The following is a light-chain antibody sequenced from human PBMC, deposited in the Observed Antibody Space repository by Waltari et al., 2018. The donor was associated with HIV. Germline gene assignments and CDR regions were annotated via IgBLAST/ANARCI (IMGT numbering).Light chain of an antibody. CDR2: GDK. Sequence: SYELTQPPSASVSPGQTARISCSGDALPTQYVFWYQQRPGQAPVIVIYGDKERPSGIPDRFSGSSEGTTVTLTISGVQAEDEADYYCQSADSTGTYWVFGGGTKLTVL. J-gene: IGLJ3*02. V-gene: IGLV3-25*03. CDR1: ALPTQY. CDR3: QSADSTGTYWV.